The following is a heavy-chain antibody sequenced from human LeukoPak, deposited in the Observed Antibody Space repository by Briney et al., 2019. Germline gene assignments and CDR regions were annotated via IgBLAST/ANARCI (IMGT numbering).Heavy chain of an antibody. CDR3: ARLNGDNYGGNSADFDY. Sequence: GGSLRLSCAASGFTFSTYGMHWVCQAPGKGLEWVAVIWYDGSNKYYADSVKGRFTISRDNSKNTLFLQMNSLRAEDTAVYYCARLNGDNYGGNSADFDYWGQGTLVTVSS. V-gene: IGHV3-33*01. J-gene: IGHJ4*02. CDR1: GFTFSTYG. CDR2: IWYDGSNK. D-gene: IGHD4-23*01.